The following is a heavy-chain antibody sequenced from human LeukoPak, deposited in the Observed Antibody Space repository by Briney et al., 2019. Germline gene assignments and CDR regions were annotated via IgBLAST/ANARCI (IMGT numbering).Heavy chain of an antibody. CDR1: GGSISSYY. CDR3: ARHPTIFGVVDYSFDY. J-gene: IGHJ4*02. Sequence: PSETLSLTCTVSGGSISSYYWSWIRQPPGKGLEWIGYIYYSGSTNYNPSLKSRVTISVDTSKNQFSLKLSSVTAADTAVYYCARHPTIFGVVDYSFDYWGQGTLVTVSS. D-gene: IGHD3-3*01. V-gene: IGHV4-59*08. CDR2: IYYSGST.